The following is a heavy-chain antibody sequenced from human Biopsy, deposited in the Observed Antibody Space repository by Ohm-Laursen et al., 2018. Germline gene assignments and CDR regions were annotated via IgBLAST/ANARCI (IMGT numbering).Heavy chain of an antibody. V-gene: IGHV1-8*01. CDR3: ARAVRYRLLSDP. Sequence: GASVKVSCKASGYTFTTYDITWVRQATGQGPEWMGWMNPISGNTGYAHKFRGRVTMTSDSSISTAYLEVSSLTFEHTAVYYCARAVRYRLLSDPWGQGTLVTVSS. J-gene: IGHJ5*02. CDR2: MNPISGNT. CDR1: GYTFTTYD. D-gene: IGHD2/OR15-2a*01.